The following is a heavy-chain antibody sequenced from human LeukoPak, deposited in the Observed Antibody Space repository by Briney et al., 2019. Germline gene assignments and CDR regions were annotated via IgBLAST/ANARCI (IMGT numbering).Heavy chain of an antibody. CDR2: ISYDGSNK. CDR1: GFTFSSYG. V-gene: IGHV3-30*18. CDR3: AKERELANFDY. J-gene: IGHJ4*02. D-gene: IGHD1-1*01. Sequence: GRSLRLSCAASGFTFSSYGMHWVRQAPGKGLEWVAVISYDGSNKYYADSVKGRFTISRDNSKNTLYLQMNSLRAEDTAVYYCAKERELANFDYWGQGTLVTVSS.